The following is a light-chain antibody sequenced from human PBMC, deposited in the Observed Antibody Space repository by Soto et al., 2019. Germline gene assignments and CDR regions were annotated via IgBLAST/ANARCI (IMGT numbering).Light chain of an antibody. CDR3: SAWEDSRNDVV. V-gene: IGLV1-44*01. CDR2: TNN. J-gene: IGLJ2*01. CDR1: SSNIGSNT. Sequence: QSVLTQPPSASGPPGQRVTISCSGSSSNIGSNTVNWYQQLPGTAPKLLIYTNNQRPSGVPDRFSGSKSGTSASLAISGLQSEDEADYYCSAWEDSRNDVVFGGGTKLTVL.